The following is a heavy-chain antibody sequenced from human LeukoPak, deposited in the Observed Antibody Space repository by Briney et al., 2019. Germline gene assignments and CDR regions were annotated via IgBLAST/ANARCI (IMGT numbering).Heavy chain of an antibody. J-gene: IGHJ4*02. V-gene: IGHV3-48*02. CDR1: GFTFSNAW. Sequence: PGGSLRLSCAASGFTFSNAWMNWVRQAPGKGLEWVSYISSSSSTIYYADSVKGRFTISRDNARNSLFLQMNSLRDDDTAVYYCARASFQRWLQLGGDWGQGTLVTVSS. CDR2: ISSSSSTI. D-gene: IGHD5-24*01. CDR3: ARASFQRWLQLGGD.